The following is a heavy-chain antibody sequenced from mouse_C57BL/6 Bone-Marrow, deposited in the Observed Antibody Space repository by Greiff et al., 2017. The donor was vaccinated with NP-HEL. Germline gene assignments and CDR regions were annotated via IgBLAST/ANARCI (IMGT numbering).Heavy chain of an antibody. CDR1: GYTFTSYW. D-gene: IGHD1-1*01. V-gene: IGHV1-72*01. J-gene: IGHJ1*03. Sequence: QSCKASGYTFTSYWMHWVKQRPGRGLEWIGRIDPNSGGTKYNEKFKSKATLTVDKPSSTAYMQLSSLTSEDSAVYYCARWGGSSYDWYFDVWGTGTTVTVSS. CDR3: ARWGGSSYDWYFDV. CDR2: IDPNSGGT.